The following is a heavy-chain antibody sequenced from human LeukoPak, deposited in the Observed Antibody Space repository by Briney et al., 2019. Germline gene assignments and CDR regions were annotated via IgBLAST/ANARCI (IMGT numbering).Heavy chain of an antibody. J-gene: IGHJ4*02. Sequence: ASVKVSCKASGYTFTSYYTHWVRQAPGQGLEWMGIIYPGGGSTSYAQKFQGRVTMTTDTSTSTAYMELRSLRSDDTAVYYCARGSTARYYYDSSGYYRGAVDYWGQGTLVTISS. V-gene: IGHV1-46*01. CDR1: GYTFTSYY. D-gene: IGHD3-22*01. CDR3: ARGSTARYYYDSSGYYRGAVDY. CDR2: IYPGGGST.